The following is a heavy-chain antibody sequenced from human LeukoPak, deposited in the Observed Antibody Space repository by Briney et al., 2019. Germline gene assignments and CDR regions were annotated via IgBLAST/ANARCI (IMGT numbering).Heavy chain of an antibody. V-gene: IGHV3-30*18. J-gene: IGHJ5*02. CDR1: GFTFSSYG. D-gene: IGHD6-6*01. CDR3: AKEGIDSGSNWFDP. Sequence: GRSLRLSCAASGFTFSSYGMHWVRQAPGKGLEWVAVISYDGSNKYYADPVKGRFTISRGNSKNTLYLQMNSLRAEDTAVYYCAKEGIDSGSNWFDPWGQGTLVTVSS. CDR2: ISYDGSNK.